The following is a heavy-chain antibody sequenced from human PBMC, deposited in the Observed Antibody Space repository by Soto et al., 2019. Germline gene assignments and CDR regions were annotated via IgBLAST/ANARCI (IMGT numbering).Heavy chain of an antibody. CDR3: AKGHRGGWYYDYYYDIDV. D-gene: IGHD6-19*01. V-gene: IGHV3-30*18. CDR1: GFTFSSYG. CDR2: ISYDGSNE. J-gene: IGHJ6*02. Sequence: QVQLVESGGGVVQPGRSLRLSCAASGFTFSSYGMHWVRQAPGKGLEWVAVISYDGSNEYYADSVKGRFTISRDNSKNTXXLQIFPTRGDGAAVFFGAKGHRGGWYYDYYYDIDVGGQGPTVRVCS.